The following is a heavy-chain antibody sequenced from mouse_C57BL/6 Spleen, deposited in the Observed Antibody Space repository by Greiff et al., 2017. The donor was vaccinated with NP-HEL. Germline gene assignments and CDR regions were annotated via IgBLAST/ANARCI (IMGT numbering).Heavy chain of an antibody. Sequence: VQLQQSGAELARPGASVKLSCKASGYTFTSYGISWVKQRPGQGLEWIGEIYPRSGNTYYNEKFKGKATLTADKSSSTAYMELRSLTSEDSAVYFCARGGYGGYWAMDYWGQGTSVTVSS. CDR3: ARGGYGGYWAMDY. J-gene: IGHJ4*01. D-gene: IGHD1-1*02. V-gene: IGHV1-81*01. CDR1: GYTFTSYG. CDR2: IYPRSGNT.